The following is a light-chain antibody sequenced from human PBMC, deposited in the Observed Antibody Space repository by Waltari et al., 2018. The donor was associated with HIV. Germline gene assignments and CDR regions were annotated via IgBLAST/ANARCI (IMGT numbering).Light chain of an antibody. V-gene: IGKV4-1*01. CDR2: WAY. J-gene: IGKJ2*01. CDR3: QQYYSTPYT. Sequence: DIVMTQSHDSLVVSLGERATINFTSSQSVLYSSNNKNYLAWYQQKPGKPPKLLIYWAYTRESGVPDRFSGSGSGTDFTLTISSLQAEDVAVYYCQQYYSTPYTFGQGTKLEIK. CDR1: QSVLYSSNNKNY.